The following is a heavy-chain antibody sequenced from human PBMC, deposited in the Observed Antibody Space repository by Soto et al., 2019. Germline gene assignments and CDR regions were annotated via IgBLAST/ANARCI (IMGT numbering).Heavy chain of an antibody. D-gene: IGHD3-22*01. V-gene: IGHV4-31*03. CDR1: GGSISPGGYL. Sequence: QVQLQESGPGLVKPSQTLSLTCNVSGGSISPGGYLWSWIRQHPGKGLEWIGFISYNGRTSYNPSLKSRVTISADTSKNQISLELNSVTAADTAMYYCARSEVVVIRLDYWGQGTPVTVSS. CDR3: ARSEVVVIRLDY. CDR2: ISYNGRT. J-gene: IGHJ4*02.